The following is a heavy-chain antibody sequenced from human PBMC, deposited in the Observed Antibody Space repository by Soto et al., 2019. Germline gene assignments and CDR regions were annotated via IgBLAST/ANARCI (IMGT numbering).Heavy chain of an antibody. J-gene: IGHJ4*02. CDR2: INPSGGST. V-gene: IGHV1-46*03. CDR3: ARGSTYYDYVWGRIPFDY. D-gene: IGHD3-16*01. Sequence: ASVKVSCKASGYTFTSYYMHWVRQAPGQGLEWMGIINPSGGSTSYAQKFQGRVTMTRDTSTSTVYMELSSLRSEDTAVYYCARGSTYYDYVWGRIPFDYWGQGTLVTVSS. CDR1: GYTFTSYY.